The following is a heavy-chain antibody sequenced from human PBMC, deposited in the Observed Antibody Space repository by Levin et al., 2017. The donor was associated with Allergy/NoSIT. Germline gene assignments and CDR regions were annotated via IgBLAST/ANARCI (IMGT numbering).Heavy chain of an antibody. Sequence: PSETLSLTCAITGGSTTSNNWWSWVRQPPGKGLEWMGEIYHVGGTNYKPSLEGRITISVDNSKNQVFLRLSSVTAADTAVYYCARVVPAARLNYYYGMDVWGQGTTVTVSS. J-gene: IGHJ6*02. CDR1: GGSTTSNNW. CDR2: IYHVGGT. D-gene: IGHD2-2*01. V-gene: IGHV4-4*02. CDR3: ARVVPAARLNYYYGMDV.